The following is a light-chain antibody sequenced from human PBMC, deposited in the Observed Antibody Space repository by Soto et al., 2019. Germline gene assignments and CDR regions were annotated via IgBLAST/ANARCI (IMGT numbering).Light chain of an antibody. J-gene: IGKJ1*01. Sequence: EIVLTQSPGTLSLSPGERATLSCRASQSVSSNYLVWYQQKPGQAPRLLIYGASARATGIPDRFSGSGSVTDFTLTISRLEPEDFAVYFCQHYDSSPWTFGQGTKVEIK. CDR3: QHYDSSPWT. CDR2: GAS. CDR1: QSVSSNY. V-gene: IGKV3-20*01.